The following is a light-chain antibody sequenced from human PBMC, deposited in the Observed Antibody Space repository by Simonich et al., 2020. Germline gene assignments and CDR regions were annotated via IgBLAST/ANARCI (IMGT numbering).Light chain of an antibody. CDR3: QQYYSTPQT. CDR2: WAS. V-gene: IGKV4-1*01. J-gene: IGKJ1*01. Sequence: DIVMTQSPDSLAVSLGERATINCKPSQSGLYSSNNKNYLAWYHQKPGQPPKLLIYWASTRESGVPDRFSGSGSGTDFTLTISSLQAEDVAVYYCQQYYSTPQTFGQGTKVEIK. CDR1: QSGLYSSNNKNY.